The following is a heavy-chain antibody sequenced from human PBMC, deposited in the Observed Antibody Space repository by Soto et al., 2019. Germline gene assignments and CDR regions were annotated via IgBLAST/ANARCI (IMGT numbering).Heavy chain of an antibody. CDR2: FDPEDGET. D-gene: IGHD6-19*01. V-gene: IGHV1-24*01. CDR3: ATVAPGYSSGWYGY. Sequence: ASVKVSCKVSGYTLTELSMHWVRQAPGKGLEWMGGFDPEDGETIYAQKFQGRVTMTEDTSTDTAYTELSSLRSEDTAVYYCATVAPGYSSGWYGYWGQGTLVTVSS. J-gene: IGHJ4*02. CDR1: GYTLTELS.